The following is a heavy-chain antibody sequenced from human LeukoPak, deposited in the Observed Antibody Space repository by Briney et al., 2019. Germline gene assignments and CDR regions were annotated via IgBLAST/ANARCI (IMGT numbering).Heavy chain of an antibody. D-gene: IGHD6-6*01. J-gene: IGHJ4*02. CDR3: ALDRGQLVFTSGFDY. V-gene: IGHV3-48*01. CDR2: ISSSSSSTI. Sequence: GGSLRLSCAASGFTFSSYSMNWVRQAPGKGLEWVSYISSSSSSTIYYADSVKGRFTISRDNAKNSLYLQMNSLRAEDTAVYYCALDRGQLVFTSGFDYWGQGTLVTVSS. CDR1: GFTFSSYS.